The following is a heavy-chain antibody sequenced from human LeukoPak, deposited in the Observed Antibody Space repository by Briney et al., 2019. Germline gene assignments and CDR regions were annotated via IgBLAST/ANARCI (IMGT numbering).Heavy chain of an antibody. V-gene: IGHV4-59*01. CDR3: ARESEGWLQSFDY. D-gene: IGHD5-24*01. CDR1: GGSISSYY. Sequence: SETLSLTCTVSGGSISSYYWSWIRQPPGKGLEWIGYIYYSGSTNYNPSLKSRVTISVDTSKNQFSLKLSSVTAADTAVYYCARESEGWLQSFDYWGQGTLVTVST. CDR2: IYYSGST. J-gene: IGHJ4*02.